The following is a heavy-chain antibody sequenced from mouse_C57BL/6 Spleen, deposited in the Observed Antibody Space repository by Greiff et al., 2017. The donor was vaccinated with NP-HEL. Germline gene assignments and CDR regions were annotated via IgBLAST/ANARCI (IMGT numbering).Heavy chain of an antibody. Sequence: EVQLQQSGPELVKPGASVKISCKASGYTFTDYYMNWVKQSHGKSLEWIGDINPNNGGTSYNQKFKGKATLTVDKSSSTAYMELRSLTSEDSAVYYCARSSPYLYYFDYWGQGTTLTVSS. J-gene: IGHJ2*01. D-gene: IGHD5-1*01. V-gene: IGHV1-26*01. CDR1: GYTFTDYY. CDR3: ARSSPYLYYFDY. CDR2: INPNNGGT.